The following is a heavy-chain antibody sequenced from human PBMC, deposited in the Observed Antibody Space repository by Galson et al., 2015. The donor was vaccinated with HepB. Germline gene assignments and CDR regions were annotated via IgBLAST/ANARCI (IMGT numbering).Heavy chain of an antibody. CDR2: IESKTDGGTT. V-gene: IGHV3-15*04. J-gene: IGHJ5*02. D-gene: IGHD2-15*01. CDR1: GFSFTNAW. Sequence: SLRLSCAASGFSFTNAWMSWVRQAPGKGLEWVGHIESKTDGGTTDYAAPVKGRFTIARDDSKNTLHLQMNSLKTEDTAVYYCTTVLAYCSGGSCYSSGWLPSWFDPWGQGTLVTVS. CDR3: TTVLAYCSGGSCYSSGWLPSWFDP.